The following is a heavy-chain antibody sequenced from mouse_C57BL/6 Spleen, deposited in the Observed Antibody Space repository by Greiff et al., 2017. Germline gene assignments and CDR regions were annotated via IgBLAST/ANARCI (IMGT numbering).Heavy chain of an antibody. V-gene: IGHV2-2*01. D-gene: IGHD1-1*01. CDR2: IWSGGST. CDR3: ASGSSYSLRYFDV. CDR1: GFSLTSYG. Sequence: VKLMESGPGLVQPSQSLSITCTVSGFSLTSYGVHWVRQSPGKGLEWLGVIWSGGSTDYNAAFISRLSISKDNSKSQVFFKMNSLQADDTAIYXCASGSSYSLRYFDVWGTGTTVTVSS. J-gene: IGHJ1*03.